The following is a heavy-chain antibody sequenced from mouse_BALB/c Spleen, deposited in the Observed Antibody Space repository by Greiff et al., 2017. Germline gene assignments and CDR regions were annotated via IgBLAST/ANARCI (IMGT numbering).Heavy chain of an antibody. CDR2: IWAGGST. CDR3: ARDYYGSSYEGFAY. D-gene: IGHD1-1*01. Sequence: VHLVESGPGLVAPSQSLSITCTVSGFSLTSYGVHWVRQPPGKGLEWLGVIWAGGSTNYNSALMSRLSISKDNSKSQVFLKMNSLQTDDTAMYYCARDYYGSSYEGFAYWGQGTLVTVSA. V-gene: IGHV2-9*02. CDR1: GFSLTSYG. J-gene: IGHJ3*01.